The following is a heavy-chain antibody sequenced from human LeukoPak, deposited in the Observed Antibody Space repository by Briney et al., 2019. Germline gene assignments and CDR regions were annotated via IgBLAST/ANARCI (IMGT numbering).Heavy chain of an antibody. CDR2: THYRSKQYN. D-gene: IGHD3-10*01. CDR1: GDSFTSNSAA. V-gene: IGHV6-1*01. Sequence: SQTLSLTCALSGDSFTSNSAAWHWLRHSPSRALEWLGRTHYRSKQYNDYAVSVKSQITSNPDTSKNPFSLQLNSVTPEGTAVYYCPREASILLFGELTKPKYSFDYWGQGTLVTVSS. CDR3: PREASILLFGELTKPKYSFDY. J-gene: IGHJ4*02.